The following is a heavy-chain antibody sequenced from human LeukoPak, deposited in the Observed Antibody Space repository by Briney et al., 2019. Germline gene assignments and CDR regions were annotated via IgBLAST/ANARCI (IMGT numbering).Heavy chain of an antibody. J-gene: IGHJ4*02. D-gene: IGHD2-2*01. CDR3: AREEVPAAMPVFGY. CDR1: GYTFTGYY. Sequence: ASVKVSCKASGYTFTGYYMHWVRQAPGQGLEWMGWINPNSGGTNYAQRFQGRVTMTRDTSISTAYMELSRLRSDDTAVYYCAREEVPAAMPVFGYWGQGTLSPSPQ. CDR2: INPNSGGT. V-gene: IGHV1-2*02.